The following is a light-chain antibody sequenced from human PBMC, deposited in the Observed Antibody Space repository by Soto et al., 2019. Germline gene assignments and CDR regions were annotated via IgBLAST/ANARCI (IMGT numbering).Light chain of an antibody. CDR2: DAS. CDR1: QSVSSY. CDR3: QQRSNVFT. Sequence: EIVLTQSPATLSLSPGERATLSCRASQSVSSYLAWYQQKPGQAPRLLIYDASNRATGIPARFSGSGSGTDFTLTISRLEPEDFAFYYCQQRSNVFTFGPGTKVDIK. V-gene: IGKV3-11*01. J-gene: IGKJ3*01.